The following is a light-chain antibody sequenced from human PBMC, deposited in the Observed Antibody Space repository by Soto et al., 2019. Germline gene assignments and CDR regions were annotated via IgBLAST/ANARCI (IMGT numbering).Light chain of an antibody. Sequence: QSVLTQPASVSGSPGQSITISCTGTSSDLGGYNYVSWYQQHPGKAPKLMIYDVSNRPSGVSNRFSGSKSGNTASLTISGLQAEDEADYYCSSYTSSSTLYDFGTGTKVTVL. CDR2: DVS. CDR3: SSYTSSSTLYD. J-gene: IGLJ1*01. V-gene: IGLV2-14*01. CDR1: SSDLGGYNY.